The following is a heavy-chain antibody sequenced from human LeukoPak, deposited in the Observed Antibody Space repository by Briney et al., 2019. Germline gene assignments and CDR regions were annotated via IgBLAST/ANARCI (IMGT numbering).Heavy chain of an antibody. V-gene: IGHV1-2*02. J-gene: IGHJ6*02. CDR2: INPNSGGT. CDR1: GYTFTGYY. Sequence: GASVKVSCKASGYTFTGYYMHWVRRAPGPGLEWMGWINPNSGGTNYAQKFQGRVTMTRDTSISTAYMELSRLRSDDTAVYYCARAYCSSTSCYRDYYYGMDVWGQGTTVTVSS. D-gene: IGHD2-2*01. CDR3: ARAYCSSTSCYRDYYYGMDV.